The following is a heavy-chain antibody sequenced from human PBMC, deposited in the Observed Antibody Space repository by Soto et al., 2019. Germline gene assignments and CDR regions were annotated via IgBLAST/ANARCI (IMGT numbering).Heavy chain of an antibody. CDR1: GYSFTSYF. V-gene: IGHV5-10-1*01. Sequence: GESLKISCKGSGYSFTSYFISWVRQMPGKGLEWMGRIDPSDSYTNYSPSFQGHVTISADKSISTAYLQWSSLKASDTAMYYCARTTMYSSSWSTFDYWGQGTLVTVSS. J-gene: IGHJ4*02. D-gene: IGHD6-13*01. CDR2: IDPSDSYT. CDR3: ARTTMYSSSWSTFDY.